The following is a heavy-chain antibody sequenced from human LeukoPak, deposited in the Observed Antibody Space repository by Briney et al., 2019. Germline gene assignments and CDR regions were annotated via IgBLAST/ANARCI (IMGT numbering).Heavy chain of an antibody. Sequence: GGSLRLSCAASGFTFTNYAMNWVRQAPGKGLEWVSAVSGSGASTYYADSVKGRFTISRDNAKNSLYLQMNSLRAEDTAVYYYARGGYSSSSRYFDYWGQGTLVTVSS. CDR3: ARGGYSSSSRYFDY. D-gene: IGHD6-6*01. CDR2: VSGSGAST. J-gene: IGHJ4*02. CDR1: GFTFTNYA. V-gene: IGHV3-23*01.